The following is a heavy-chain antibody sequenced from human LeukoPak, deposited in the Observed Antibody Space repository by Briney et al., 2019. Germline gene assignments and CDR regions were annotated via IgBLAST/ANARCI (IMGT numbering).Heavy chain of an antibody. CDR3: ARDTFPTCSRD. J-gene: IGHJ4*02. CDR1: GGSISSYY. Sequence: SETLSLTCTVSGGSISSYYWSWIRQPPGKGLEWIGHIYYSGSTNYNPSLKSRVTISIDTSKNQFSLKLSSVTAADTAVYYCARDTFPTCSRDWGQGTLVTVSS. V-gene: IGHV4-59*01. D-gene: IGHD2/OR15-2a*01. CDR2: IYYSGST.